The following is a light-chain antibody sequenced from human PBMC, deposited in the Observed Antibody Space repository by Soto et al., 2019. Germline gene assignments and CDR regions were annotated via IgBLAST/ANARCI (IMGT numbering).Light chain of an antibody. J-gene: IGKJ1*01. CDR2: GAS. Sequence: ENVLTQSPGTLSLSPGERATLSCRASQGVNRYYLAWYQQKPGQAPRLLIYGASTRATGIPDRFSGSGSGTDFTLTISSLEPEDFAVYYCQQYGNSPRTFGQGTKVDNK. V-gene: IGKV3-20*01. CDR3: QQYGNSPRT. CDR1: QGVNRYY.